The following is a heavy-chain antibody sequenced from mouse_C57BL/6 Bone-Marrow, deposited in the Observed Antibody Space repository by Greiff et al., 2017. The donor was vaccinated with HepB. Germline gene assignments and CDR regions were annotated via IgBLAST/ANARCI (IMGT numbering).Heavy chain of an antibody. V-gene: IGHV5-4*03. Sequence: EVKLVESGGGLVKPGGSLKLSCAASGFTFSSYAMSWVRQTPEKRLEWVATISDGGSYTYYPDNVKGRFTISRDNAKNNLYLQMSHLKSEDTAMYYCARGRRWLPHWYFDVWGTGTTVTVSS. D-gene: IGHD2-3*01. CDR1: GFTFSSYA. J-gene: IGHJ1*03. CDR2: ISDGGSYT. CDR3: ARGRRWLPHWYFDV.